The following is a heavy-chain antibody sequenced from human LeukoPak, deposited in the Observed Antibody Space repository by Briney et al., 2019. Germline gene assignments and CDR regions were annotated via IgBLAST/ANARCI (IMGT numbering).Heavy chain of an antibody. D-gene: IGHD3-3*01. V-gene: IGHV3-21*01. Sequence: PGGSLRLSCAASGFTFSSYSMNWVRQAPGKGLEWVSSISSSSSYIYYADSVKGRFTISRDNAKNSLYLQMNSLRAEDTAVYYCARSRLRFLEWLPHSNYYYYYMDVWGKGTTVTVSS. CDR1: GFTFSSYS. J-gene: IGHJ6*03. CDR2: ISSSSSYI. CDR3: ARSRLRFLEWLPHSNYYYYYMDV.